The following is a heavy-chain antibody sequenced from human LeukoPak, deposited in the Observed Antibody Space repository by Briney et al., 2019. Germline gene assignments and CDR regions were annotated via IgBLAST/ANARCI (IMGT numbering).Heavy chain of an antibody. CDR1: GGSLNAYY. J-gene: IGHJ3*02. CDR2: INHSGST. D-gene: IGHD3-22*01. CDR3: AREHSSGYRFDI. V-gene: IGHV4-34*01. Sequence: KSSETLSLTCTVYGGSLNAYYWSWIRQPPGKGLEWIGEINHSGSTNYNPSLKSRVTISVDTSKNQFSLKLSSVTAADTAVYYCAREHSSGYRFDIWGQGTMVTVSS.